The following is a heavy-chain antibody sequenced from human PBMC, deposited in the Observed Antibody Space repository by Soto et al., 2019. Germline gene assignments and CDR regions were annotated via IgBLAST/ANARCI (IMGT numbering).Heavy chain of an antibody. CDR1: CLSIIRHKSH. D-gene: IGHD2-21*02. V-gene: IGHV4-30-4*08. CDR3: AREDDGGDRDYYGLDV. Sequence: LSLTRTFSCLSIIRHKSHWTPLRQSPGKGLEWIGYIYYSGSIFYNPSFKSRVTISVDTSKNQFSLQLSSVTAADTAVYFCAREDDGGDRDYYGLDVWGQGTTVS. CDR2: IYYSGSI. J-gene: IGHJ6*02.